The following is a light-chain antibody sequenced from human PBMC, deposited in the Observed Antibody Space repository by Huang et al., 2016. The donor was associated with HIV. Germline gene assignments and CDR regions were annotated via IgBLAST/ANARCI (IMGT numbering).Light chain of an antibody. CDR1: RSVSTN. V-gene: IGKV3-15*01. J-gene: IGKJ4*01. CDR3: HQYNNWLLS. CDR2: GSS. Sequence: EIVMTQSPATLSVSPGQRVTLSCRANRSVSTNLAWYQQRHGQAPRLLIYGSSTRAPGIPARFSGSVSGTDSSLTISSLQSEDFALYYCHQYNNWLLSFGGGTRV.